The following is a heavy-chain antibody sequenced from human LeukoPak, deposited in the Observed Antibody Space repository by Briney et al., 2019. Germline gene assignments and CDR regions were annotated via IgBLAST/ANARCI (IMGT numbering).Heavy chain of an antibody. CDR1: GGSFSGYY. D-gene: IGHD3-22*01. CDR3: ARGVNYYDSSGYYRGRRSWGRVDY. CDR2: INHSGST. Sequence: SETLSLTCAVYGGSFSGYYWSWIRQPPGKGLEWIGEINHSGSTNYNPPLKSRVTISVDTSKNQFSLKLSSVTAADTAVYYCARGVNYYDSSGYYRGRRSWGRVDYWGQGTLVTVSS. J-gene: IGHJ4*02. V-gene: IGHV4-34*01.